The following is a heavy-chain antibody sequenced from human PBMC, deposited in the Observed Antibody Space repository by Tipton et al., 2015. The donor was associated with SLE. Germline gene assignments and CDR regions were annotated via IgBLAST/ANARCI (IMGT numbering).Heavy chain of an antibody. CDR2: VYYSGST. CDR3: ARHGAIVWDSSNFFAMDV. CDR1: GGSLSSYF. Sequence: TLSLTCTVSGGSLSSYFWNWIRQPPGKGLEWIGYVYYSGSTSYNPSLKSRVTISIDTSETQLSLQMTSVTAADAAVYYCARHGAIVWDSSNFFAMDVWGQGP. J-gene: IGHJ6*02. V-gene: IGHV4-59*08. D-gene: IGHD3-16*02.